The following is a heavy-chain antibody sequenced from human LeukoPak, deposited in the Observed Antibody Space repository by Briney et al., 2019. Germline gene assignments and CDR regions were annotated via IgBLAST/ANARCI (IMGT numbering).Heavy chain of an antibody. V-gene: IGHV3-30-3*02. CDR1: GLTFSSSA. CDR3: AKHGFSSGWPQVPSDH. Sequence: PGGSLRLSCAASGLTFSSSAMHWVRQAPDKGLEWVAVISYDGSNKYYADSVKGRFTISRDNSKNTLYLQMISLRAEDTAVYHCAKHGFSSGWPQVPSDHWGQGTLVTVSS. CDR2: ISYDGSNK. D-gene: IGHD6-19*01. J-gene: IGHJ4*02.